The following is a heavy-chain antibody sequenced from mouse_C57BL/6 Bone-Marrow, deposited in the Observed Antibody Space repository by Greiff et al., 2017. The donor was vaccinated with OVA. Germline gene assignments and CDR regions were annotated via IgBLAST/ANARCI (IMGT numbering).Heavy chain of an antibody. Sequence: VQLQQSGPELVKPGASVKISCKASGYSFTGYYMNWVKQSPEKSLERIGEINPSTGGTTYNQKFKAKATLTVDKSSSTAYMQLKSLTSEDSAVYYCARWYYGSSPYYYAMDYWGQGTSVTVSS. CDR1: GYSFTGYY. D-gene: IGHD1-1*01. CDR2: INPSTGGT. CDR3: ARWYYGSSPYYYAMDY. J-gene: IGHJ4*01. V-gene: IGHV1-42*01.